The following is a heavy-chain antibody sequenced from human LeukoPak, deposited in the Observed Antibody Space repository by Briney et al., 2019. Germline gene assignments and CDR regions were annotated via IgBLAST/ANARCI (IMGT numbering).Heavy chain of an antibody. CDR3: AELGITMIGGV. V-gene: IGHV3-48*01. D-gene: IGHD3-10*02. CDR1: GFTFSCFS. CDR2: ISSSGNTI. Sequence: GGSLILSCATSGFTFSCFSMTWVRQARGKGEECVSYISSSGNTINYAASVRRRYTVPRDEPKHPVSLQMNSLRAEDTSVYYCAELGITMIGGVWGKGTTVTISS. J-gene: IGHJ6*04.